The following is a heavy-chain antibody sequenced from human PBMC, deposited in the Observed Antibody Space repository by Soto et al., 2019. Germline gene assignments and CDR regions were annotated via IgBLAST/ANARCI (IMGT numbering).Heavy chain of an antibody. Sequence: QVQLVQSGAEVKKPGASVKVSCKASGYTFTSYYMHWVRQAPGQGLEWMGIINPSGGSTSYAQKFQCRVNMTRYKSTSTVYMELSSLRSEDTSVYYCARAGAVAGSDCMFGYYFDYWGQGTLVTVSS. J-gene: IGHJ4*02. V-gene: IGHV1-46*01. CDR2: INPSGGST. CDR1: GYTFTSYY. CDR3: ARAGAVAGSDCMFGYYFDY. D-gene: IGHD6-19*01.